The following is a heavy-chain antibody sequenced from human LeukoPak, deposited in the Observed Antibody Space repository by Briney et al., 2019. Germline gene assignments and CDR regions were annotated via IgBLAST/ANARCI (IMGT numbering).Heavy chain of an antibody. Sequence: GGSLRLSCAASGFTFSSYSMNWVRQAPGKGLEWVSSISSSSSYIYYADSVKGRFTISRDNDKNSLYLQMNSLRAEDTAVYYCASLRACCSSTSCYRKFFDYWGQGTLVTVSS. CDR1: GFTFSSYS. D-gene: IGHD2-2*02. V-gene: IGHV3-21*01. J-gene: IGHJ4*02. CDR3: ASLRACCSSTSCYRKFFDY. CDR2: ISSSSSYI.